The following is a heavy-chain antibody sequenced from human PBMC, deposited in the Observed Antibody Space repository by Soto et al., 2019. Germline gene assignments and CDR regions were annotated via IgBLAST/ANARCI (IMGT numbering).Heavy chain of an antibody. CDR1: GFTFSSYS. D-gene: IGHD6-19*01. CDR3: ARGRSFPSIAVAGTYYYYGMDV. V-gene: IGHV3-21*01. CDR2: ISSSSSYI. J-gene: IGHJ6*02. Sequence: GGSLRLSCAASGFTFSSYSMNWVRQAPGKGLEWVSSISSSSSYIYYADSVKGRFTISRDNAKNSLYLQMNSLRAEDTTVYYCARGRSFPSIAVAGTYYYYGMDVWGQGXTVTVYS.